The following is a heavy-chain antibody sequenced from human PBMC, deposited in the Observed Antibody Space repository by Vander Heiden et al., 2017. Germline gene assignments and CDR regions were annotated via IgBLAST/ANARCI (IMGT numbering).Heavy chain of an antibody. J-gene: IGHJ4*02. CDR2: MNPNSGNT. CDR1: GYTFTSYA. CDR3: ARGRRAAAGTDY. D-gene: IGHD6-13*01. V-gene: IGHV1-8*01. Sequence: QVQLVQSGAEVKKPGASVKVSCKASGYTFTSYAITWVRQATGQGLEWMGRMNPNSGNTGYTQKFQGRVTMTRNTSISTAYMELSSLRSEDTAVYFCARGRRAAAGTDYWGQGTLVTVSS.